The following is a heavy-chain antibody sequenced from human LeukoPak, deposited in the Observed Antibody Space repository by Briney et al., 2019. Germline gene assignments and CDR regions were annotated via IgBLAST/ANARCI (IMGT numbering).Heavy chain of an antibody. CDR2: ISGSGGST. CDR3: ARDPGDYLIDY. Sequence: GGSLRLSCAASGFTFSSYAMSWVRQAPGKGLEWVSAISGSGGSTYYADPVKGRFTISRDNSKNTLYLQMNSLRAEDTAVYYCARDPGDYLIDYWGQGTLVTVSS. V-gene: IGHV3-23*01. J-gene: IGHJ4*02. CDR1: GFTFSSYA. D-gene: IGHD4-17*01.